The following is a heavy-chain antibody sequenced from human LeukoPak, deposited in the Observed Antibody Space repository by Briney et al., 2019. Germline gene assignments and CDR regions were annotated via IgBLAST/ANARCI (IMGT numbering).Heavy chain of an antibody. CDR3: ARVERGSYRYPEYFQH. CDR2: ISSSGSTI. CDR1: GFTFSDYY. D-gene: IGHD3-16*02. J-gene: IGHJ1*01. V-gene: IGHV3-11*01. Sequence: GGSLRLSCAASGFTFSDYYMSWIRQAPGKGLEWVSYISSSGSTIYYADSVKGRFTISRDNAKNSLYLQMNSLRAEDTAVYYCARVERGSYRYPEYFQHWGQGTLVTVSS.